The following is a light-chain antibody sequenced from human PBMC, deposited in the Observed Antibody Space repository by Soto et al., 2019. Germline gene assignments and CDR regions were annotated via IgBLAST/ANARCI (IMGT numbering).Light chain of an antibody. CDR3: RSSDSSLSGLV. CDR2: GNS. CDR1: SSNIGAGYD. J-gene: IGLJ1*01. Sequence: QSVLTQPPSVSGAPGQRVTISCTGSSSNIGAGYDVHWYQQLPGTAPKLLIYGNSNRPSGVPDRFSGSKSGTSASLAITGLHAADEADYYCRSSDSSLSGLVFGTGTKVTVL. V-gene: IGLV1-40*01.